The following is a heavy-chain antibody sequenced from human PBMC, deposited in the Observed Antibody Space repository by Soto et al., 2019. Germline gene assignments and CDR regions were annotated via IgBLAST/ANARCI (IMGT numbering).Heavy chain of an antibody. D-gene: IGHD1-7*01. J-gene: IGHJ6*03. CDR3: ATALTGTTYYYYYMDV. CDR2: FDPEDGET. CDR1: GYTLTELS. Sequence: ASVKVSCKVSGYTLTELSMHWVRQAPGKGLEWMGGFDPEDGETIYAQKFQGRVTMTEDTSTDTAYMELSSLRSEDTAVYYCATALTGTTYYYYYMDVWGKGTTVTVSS. V-gene: IGHV1-24*01.